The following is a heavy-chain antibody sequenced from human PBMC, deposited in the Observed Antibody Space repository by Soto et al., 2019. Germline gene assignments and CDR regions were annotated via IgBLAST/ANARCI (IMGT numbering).Heavy chain of an antibody. Sequence: QVQLVESGGGVVQPGRSLRLSCAASGFTFSSYGMHWVRQAPGKGLEWVAVIWYDGSNKYYADSVKGRFTISRDNSKNTLYLQMNSLRAEDTAVYYCARDRDVVLMVYGFLDGMDVWGQGTTVTVSS. CDR1: GFTFSSYG. CDR2: IWYDGSNK. CDR3: ARDRDVVLMVYGFLDGMDV. D-gene: IGHD2-8*01. V-gene: IGHV3-33*01. J-gene: IGHJ6*02.